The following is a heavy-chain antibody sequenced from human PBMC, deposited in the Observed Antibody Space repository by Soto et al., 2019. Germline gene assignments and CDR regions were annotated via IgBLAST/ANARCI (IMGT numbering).Heavy chain of an antibody. CDR3: TTEAYDNSGSLAFDI. CDR1: GGFITNYY. V-gene: IGHV4-59*08. Sequence: SETLSLTYTVSGGFITNYYYSWFRQPPGKGLEWIGYIFHTGTTSYNPSLKSRVTLSVDTSQSQFSLKLNSVTAADTAVYYCTTEAYDNSGSLAFDIWGPGTLVT. J-gene: IGHJ3*02. D-gene: IGHD3-22*01. CDR2: IFHTGTT.